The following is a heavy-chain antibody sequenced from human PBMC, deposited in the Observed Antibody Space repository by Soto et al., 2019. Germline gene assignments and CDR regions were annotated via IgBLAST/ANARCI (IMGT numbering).Heavy chain of an antibody. D-gene: IGHD5-18*01. CDR1: GGSISSGGYY. CDR2: IYYSGST. J-gene: IGHJ4*02. Sequence: SETLSLTCAVSGGSISSGGYYWSWIRQHPGKGLEWIGYIYYSGSTYYNPSLKSRVTISVDTSKNQFSLKLSSVTAADTAVYYCARDSERGYSYGYVRKGYFDYWGQGTLVTVSS. CDR3: ARDSERGYSYGYVRKGYFDY. V-gene: IGHV4-31*11.